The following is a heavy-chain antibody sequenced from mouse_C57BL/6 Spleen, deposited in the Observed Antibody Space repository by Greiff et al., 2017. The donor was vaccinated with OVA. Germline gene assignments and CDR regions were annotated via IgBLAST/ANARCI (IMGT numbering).Heavy chain of an antibody. V-gene: IGHV1-72*01. CDR2: IVPNSGGA. Sequence: QVQLQQPGAELVKPGASVKLSCKASGYTFTSYWMHWVKQRPGRGLEWIGRIVPNSGGAKYTEKFKSKATLTVDKPSSPAYMQLSSLTSAASAVYICALIYYYGSSSPYWGQGTLVTVSA. CDR1: GYTFTSYW. J-gene: IGHJ3*01. D-gene: IGHD1-1*01. CDR3: ALIYYYGSSSPY.